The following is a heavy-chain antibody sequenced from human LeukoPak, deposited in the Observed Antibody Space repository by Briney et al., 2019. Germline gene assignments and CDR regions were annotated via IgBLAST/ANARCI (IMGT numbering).Heavy chain of an antibody. J-gene: IGHJ4*02. CDR3: ARDCGSTGCDY. CDR1: GFTVSSNF. D-gene: IGHD2-2*01. Sequence: GGSLRLSCAASGFTVSSNFMSWVRQAPEKALEWVSVMYSDGSTYYADSVKGRFTISRDNSKNTVYLQMNSLRVEDTAIYYCARDCGSTGCDYWGQGTLVTVSS. CDR2: MYSDGST. V-gene: IGHV3-53*01.